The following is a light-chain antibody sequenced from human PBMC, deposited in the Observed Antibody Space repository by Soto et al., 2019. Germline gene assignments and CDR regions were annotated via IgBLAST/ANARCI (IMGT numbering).Light chain of an antibody. CDR3: CSHAGSKNYYL. Sequence: QSALTQPPSASGSPGQSVTISCTGSSSDLGGYDFVSWYQQHPGKVPNLLIYEVTKRPSGVPDRFSGSKSGNTASLTVSGLQADDEADYYCCSHAGSKNYYLFGPGTKVTVL. CDR2: EVT. CDR1: SSDLGGYDF. V-gene: IGLV2-8*01. J-gene: IGLJ1*01.